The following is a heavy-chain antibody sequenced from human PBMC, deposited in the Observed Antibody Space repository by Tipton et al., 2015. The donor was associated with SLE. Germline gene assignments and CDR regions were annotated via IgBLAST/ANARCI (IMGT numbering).Heavy chain of an antibody. V-gene: IGHV3-7*03. CDR1: GFTFSTYW. Sequence: PLRLSCTASGFTFSTYWMTWVRQAPGKGLEWVANIKRDGSQKYYVDSVKGRFTISRDNAKNSLYLQMDSLRAEDTAVYYCARDQSPVVSGNYQDAFDIWGQGTMVTVSS. D-gene: IGHD3-16*01. CDR3: ARDQSPVVSGNYQDAFDI. J-gene: IGHJ3*02. CDR2: IKRDGSQK.